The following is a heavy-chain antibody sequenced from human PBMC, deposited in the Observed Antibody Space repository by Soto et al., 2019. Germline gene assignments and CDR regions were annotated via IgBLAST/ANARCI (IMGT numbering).Heavy chain of an antibody. D-gene: IGHD5-18*01. V-gene: IGHV4-31*03. CDR1: GGPISSGGYY. Sequence: QVQLQESGPGLVKPSQTLSLTCTVSGGPISSGGYYWSWIRQHPGKGLEWIGYIYYSGSTYYNPSLKSRVTISVDTSKHQFSRKLSSVTAADTAVYYCARWSEIQLWFTFDYWGQGTLVTVSS. CDR3: ARWSEIQLWFTFDY. J-gene: IGHJ4*02. CDR2: IYYSGST.